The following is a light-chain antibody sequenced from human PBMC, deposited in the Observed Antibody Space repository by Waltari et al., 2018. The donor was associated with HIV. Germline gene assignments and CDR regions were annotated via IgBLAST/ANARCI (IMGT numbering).Light chain of an antibody. CDR1: QSIDTW. Sequence: DIQMTQSPSTLSTSVGDRITITCRARQSIDTWLAWYQQKPGKAPKLLVYKTSSLQSGVPSRFSGSGSGTEFTLTISSLQPDDFATYYCQHYNTSSPWTFGQGTRVDI. CDR3: QHYNTSSPWT. V-gene: IGKV1-5*03. CDR2: KTS. J-gene: IGKJ1*01.